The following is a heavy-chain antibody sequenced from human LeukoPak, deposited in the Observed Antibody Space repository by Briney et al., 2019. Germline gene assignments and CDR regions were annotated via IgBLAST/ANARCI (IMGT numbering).Heavy chain of an antibody. CDR3: AGGGMTGFDY. J-gene: IGHJ4*02. CDR1: GGSISSYY. Sequence: PSETLSLTCTVSGGSISSYYWSWIRQPPGKGLEWIGFIFYSGTTNYNPSLKSRVTISVDTSKNQFSLKLSSVTAADTAVYYCAGGGMTGFDYWGQGTLVTVSS. D-gene: IGHD1-20*01. V-gene: IGHV4-59*12. CDR2: IFYSGTT.